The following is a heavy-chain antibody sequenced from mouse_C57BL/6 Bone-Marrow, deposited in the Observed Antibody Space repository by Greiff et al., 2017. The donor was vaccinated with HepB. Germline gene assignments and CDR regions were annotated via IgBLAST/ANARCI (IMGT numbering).Heavy chain of an antibody. Sequence: EVQLQQSGPELVKPGASVKISCKASGYTFTDYYMNWVKQSHGKSLEWIGDINPNNGGTSYNQKFKGKATLTVDKSPSTAYMELRSLPSEDSAVYYCARSNYYAYWGQGTTLTVSS. J-gene: IGHJ2*01. V-gene: IGHV1-26*01. D-gene: IGHD1-1*01. CDR3: ARSNYYAY. CDR2: INPNNGGT. CDR1: GYTFTDYY.